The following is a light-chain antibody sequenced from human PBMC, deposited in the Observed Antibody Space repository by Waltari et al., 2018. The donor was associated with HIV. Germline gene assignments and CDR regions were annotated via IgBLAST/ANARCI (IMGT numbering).Light chain of an antibody. J-gene: IGLJ1*01. CDR3: ASWDDSLHGYV. CDR1: GSNIKTPA. CDR2: YDD. V-gene: IGLV1-36*01. Sequence: QSVLTQPPSVSGAPGQRVIISCSGGGSNIKTPALQWYQHLPGRTPTLLIYYDDLLPSGVSERFSASKSGTSASLAISGLQSEDEGDYYCASWDDSLHGYVFGSGTKISV.